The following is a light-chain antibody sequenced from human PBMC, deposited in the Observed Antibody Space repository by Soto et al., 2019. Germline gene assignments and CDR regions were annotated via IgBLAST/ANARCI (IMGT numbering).Light chain of an antibody. Sequence: DIQMTQSPSSLSASVGDRVTITCRASQGIGNDLGWFQQKPGKAPKRLIYAVSSLHSGVPSRFSGSGSGTEFTLTISSLQPEDFATYYCLQHNTYPWTFGQGTRVEIK. J-gene: IGKJ1*01. CDR3: LQHNTYPWT. CDR2: AVS. V-gene: IGKV1-17*01. CDR1: QGIGND.